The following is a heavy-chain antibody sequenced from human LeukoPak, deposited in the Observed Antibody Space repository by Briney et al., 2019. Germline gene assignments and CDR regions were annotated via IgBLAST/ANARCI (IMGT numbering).Heavy chain of an antibody. CDR2: INAGNGNT. V-gene: IGHV1-3*01. J-gene: IGHJ4*02. CDR1: GYTFTSYA. Sequence: GASVKVSCKASGYTFTSYAMHWVRQAPRQRLEWMGWINAGNGNTKYSQKFQGRVTITRDTSASTAYMELSSLRSEDTAVYYCARLCSGGSCYDIDYWGQGTLVTVSS. CDR3: ARLCSGGSCYDIDY. D-gene: IGHD2-15*01.